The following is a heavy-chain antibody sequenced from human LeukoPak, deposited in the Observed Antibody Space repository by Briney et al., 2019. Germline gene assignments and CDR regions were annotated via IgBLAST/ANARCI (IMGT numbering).Heavy chain of an antibody. Sequence: GGSLRLSCAASGFTFDYHGMSWVRQAPGKGLEWVSGINWNGGSTGYGDSVKGRFTISRDNAKNSLYLQMNSLRVEDTALYYCAGGDRNGWYFDYWGQGTLVTVSS. CDR3: AGGDRNGWYFDY. D-gene: IGHD6-19*01. V-gene: IGHV3-20*04. CDR1: GFTFDYHG. J-gene: IGHJ4*02. CDR2: INWNGGST.